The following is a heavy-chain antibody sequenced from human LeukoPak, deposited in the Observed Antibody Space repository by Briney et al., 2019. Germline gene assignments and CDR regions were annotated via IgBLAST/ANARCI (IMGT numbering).Heavy chain of an antibody. J-gene: IGHJ1*01. CDR2: IYYSGST. CDR1: GFTFSSYW. D-gene: IGHD1-1*01. V-gene: IGHV4-59*01. Sequence: PGGSLRLSCAASGFTFSSYWMSWIRQPPGKGLEYIGYIYYSGSTNYNPSLKSRVTISIDTSKNQFSLKLSSVTAADTAVYYCACTGTTGIIYAKYFQHWGQGTLVTVSS. CDR3: ACTGTTGIIYAKYFQH.